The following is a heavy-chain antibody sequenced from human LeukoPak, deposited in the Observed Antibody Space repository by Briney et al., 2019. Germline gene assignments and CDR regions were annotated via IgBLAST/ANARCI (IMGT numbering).Heavy chain of an antibody. CDR2: ILYDGTKK. Sequence: GVSLRLSCAASGFIFTDHVIHWVRQGPGKGLEWVALILYDGTKKYFADSVKGRFTISRDNSKNTISLQMNSLSTEDTAIYSCAREASGDFDIWGRGTMVTVSS. CDR3: AREASGDFDI. D-gene: IGHD3-10*01. CDR1: GFIFTDHV. V-gene: IGHV3-30*02. J-gene: IGHJ3*02.